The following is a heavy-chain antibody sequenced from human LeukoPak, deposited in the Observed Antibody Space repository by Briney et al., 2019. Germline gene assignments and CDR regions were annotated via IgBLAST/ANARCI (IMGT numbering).Heavy chain of an antibody. D-gene: IGHD2-2*01. Sequence: TSETLSLTCAVSGGSISSGGYSWSWIRQPPGKGLEWIGYIYHSGSTYYNPSLKSRVTISVDRSKNQFSLKLSSVTAADTAVYYCASLRSGVVVPAATERYDYWGQGTLVTVSS. CDR2: IYHSGST. J-gene: IGHJ4*02. CDR1: GGSISSGGYS. V-gene: IGHV4-30-2*01. CDR3: ASLRSGVVVPAATERYDY.